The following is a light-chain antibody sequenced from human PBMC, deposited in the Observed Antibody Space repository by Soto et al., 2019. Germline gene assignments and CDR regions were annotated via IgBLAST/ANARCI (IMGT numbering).Light chain of an antibody. CDR3: SSYTSISTYV. CDR2: EVN. CDR1: SSDVGDYNY. J-gene: IGLJ1*01. V-gene: IGLV2-14*01. Sequence: QSVLAQPASVSGSPGQSITISCTGTSSDVGDYNYVSWYQHHPGKAPKLIIYEVNNRPSGVSNRLSGSKSGSTASLTISGLQAEDEADYYRSSYTSISTYVFGTGTKVTVL.